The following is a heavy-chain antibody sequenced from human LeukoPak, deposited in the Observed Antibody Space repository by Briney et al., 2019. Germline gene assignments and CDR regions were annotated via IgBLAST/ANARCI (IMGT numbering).Heavy chain of an antibody. CDR2: ISNSGGGT. CDR1: GFTFSSYA. CDR3: ARELTISNDYYYYGMDV. D-gene: IGHD3-3*02. J-gene: IGHJ6*02. V-gene: IGHV3-23*01. Sequence: GGSLRLSCAASGFTFSSYAMTWVRQAPGKGLEWVSAISNSGGGTYYADSVKGRFTISRDNSKNTLYLQMNSLRAEDTAVYYCARELTISNDYYYYGMDVWGQGTTVTVSS.